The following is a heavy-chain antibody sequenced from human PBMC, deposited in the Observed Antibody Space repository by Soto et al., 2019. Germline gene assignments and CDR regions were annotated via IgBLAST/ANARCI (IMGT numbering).Heavy chain of an antibody. Sequence: SETLSLTCTVSGGSISSYYWSWIRQPPGKGLEWIGYIYYSGSTNYNPSLKSRVTISVDTSKNQFSLKLSSVTAADTAVYYCARVLVGWENTPITYYYYYMDVWGKWTTVTVSS. V-gene: IGHV4-59*08. J-gene: IGHJ6*03. CDR1: GGSISSYY. CDR2: IYYSGST. D-gene: IGHD1-26*01. CDR3: ARVLVGWENTPITYYYYYMDV.